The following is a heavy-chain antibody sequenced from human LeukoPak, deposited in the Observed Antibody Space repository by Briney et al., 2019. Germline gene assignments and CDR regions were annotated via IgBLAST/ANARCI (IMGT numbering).Heavy chain of an antibody. D-gene: IGHD6-13*01. Sequence: GGSLRLSCAASGFTFSSYAMGWVRQAPGKGLEWVSTISDSGATTYYADSVKGRFTISRDNSKNTLYLQMNSLRAEDTAVYYCAKMRRGYTSSSVGYWGQGTLVTVSS. V-gene: IGHV3-23*01. CDR2: ISDSGATT. CDR1: GFTFSSYA. J-gene: IGHJ4*02. CDR3: AKMRRGYTSSSVGY.